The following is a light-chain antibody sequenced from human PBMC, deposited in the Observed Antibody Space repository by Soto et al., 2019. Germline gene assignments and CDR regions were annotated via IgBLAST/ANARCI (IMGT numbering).Light chain of an antibody. CDR1: QSVSSSY. V-gene: IGKV3D-15*01. J-gene: IGKJ5*01. Sequence: EIVMTQSPGTLSLSPGERATLSCRASQSVSSSYLAWYQQKPGQAPRLLIYGASSRATGIPDRFSGSGSGTDFTLTISSLQSKDFAVYYCQQYNNWPPITFGQGTRLEIK. CDR3: QQYNNWPPIT. CDR2: GAS.